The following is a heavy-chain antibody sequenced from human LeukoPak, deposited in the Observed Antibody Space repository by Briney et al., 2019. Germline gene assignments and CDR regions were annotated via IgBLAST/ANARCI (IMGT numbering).Heavy chain of an antibody. D-gene: IGHD3-3*01. J-gene: IGHJ5*02. V-gene: IGHV4-39*01. CDR1: GGSISSNSYY. CDR2: IYYSGST. CDR3: ARHPAHDFWSGYSTTNWFDP. Sequence: SETLSLTCTVSGGSISSNSYYWGWIRQPPGKGLEWIGSIYYSGSTYYNPSLKSRVTISVDTSKNQFSLKLSSVTAADTAVYYCARHPAHDFWSGYSTTNWFDPWGQGTLVTVSS.